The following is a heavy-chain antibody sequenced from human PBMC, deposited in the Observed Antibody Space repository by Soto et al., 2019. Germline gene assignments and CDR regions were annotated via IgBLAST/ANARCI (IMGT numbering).Heavy chain of an antibody. D-gene: IGHD3-3*01. CDR2: IHHGGTT. V-gene: IGHV4-39*01. Sequence: LSLTCTVSGGSITTHTHYWAWIRQTPGEGLEWLATIHHGGTTYYNPSLESRLTISVDTSKNQFALRLTSVTAADTAVYYGARLRFDFWASDIWGQGTKVTVSS. CDR3: ARLRFDFWASDI. J-gene: IGHJ3*02. CDR1: GGSITTHTHY.